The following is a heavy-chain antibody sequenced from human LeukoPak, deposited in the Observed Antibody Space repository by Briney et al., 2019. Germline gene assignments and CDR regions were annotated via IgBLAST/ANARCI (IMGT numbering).Heavy chain of an antibody. Sequence: GGSLRLSCAASGFTFSGYSMNWVRQAPGKGLEWVSSISSSSYIYYADSVKGRFTISRDNAKNSLYLQMNSLRDEDTAVYYCARDYVQDYWGQGTLVTVSS. D-gene: IGHD3-16*01. V-gene: IGHV3-21*01. CDR3: ARDYVQDY. CDR2: ISSSSYI. CDR1: GFTFSGYS. J-gene: IGHJ4*02.